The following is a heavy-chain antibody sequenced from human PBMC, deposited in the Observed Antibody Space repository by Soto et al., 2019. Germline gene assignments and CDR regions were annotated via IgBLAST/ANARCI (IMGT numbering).Heavy chain of an antibody. D-gene: IGHD5-18*01. CDR2: IFVGDFDT. CDR1: RYNFSNFW. V-gene: IGHV5-51*01. Sequence: GESLKISCKGSRYNFSNFWIGWVRQMSGKGLECMGIIFVGDFDTRYSPSFQGQVTISVDKSIGTAYLQWSSLKASDTAMYYCARLDGYSRSWYRFDHWGPGTLVTVSS. CDR3: ARLDGYSRSWYRFDH. J-gene: IGHJ4*02.